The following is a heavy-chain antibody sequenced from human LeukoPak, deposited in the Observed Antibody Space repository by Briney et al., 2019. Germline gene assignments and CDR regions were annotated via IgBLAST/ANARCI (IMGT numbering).Heavy chain of an antibody. Sequence: PGGSLRLSCAASGFTFSSYWMHWVRQAPGKGLVWVSGISDGGSTTTYADSVKGRFTISRDNAKNTLYLQMNGLRAEDTAVYYCSRSAYYDGSGNYYDYWGQGTLVTVSS. CDR2: ISDGGSTT. CDR1: GFTFSSYW. CDR3: SRSAYYDGSGNYYDY. D-gene: IGHD3-22*01. J-gene: IGHJ4*02. V-gene: IGHV3-74*01.